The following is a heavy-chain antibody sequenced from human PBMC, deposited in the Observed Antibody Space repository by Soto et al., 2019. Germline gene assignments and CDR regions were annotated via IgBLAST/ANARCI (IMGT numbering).Heavy chain of an antibody. D-gene: IGHD6-13*01. V-gene: IGHV4-39*01. CDR1: GGSISSYY. J-gene: IGHJ5*02. CDR3: ARHQSHSSSYVDP. CDR2: IYYSGST. Sequence: TLSLTCTVSGGSISSYYWSWIRQPPGKGLEWIGSIYYSGSTYYNPSLKSRVTISVDTSKNQFSLKLSSVTAADTAVYYCARHQSHSSSYVDPWGQGTLVTVSS.